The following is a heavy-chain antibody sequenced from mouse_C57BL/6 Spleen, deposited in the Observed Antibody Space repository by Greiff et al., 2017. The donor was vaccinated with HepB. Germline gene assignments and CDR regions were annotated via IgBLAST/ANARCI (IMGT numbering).Heavy chain of an antibody. CDR1: GYTFTSYW. CDR3: ARQEDYYGSSYAWFAY. Sequence: QVQLQQPGAELVKPGASVKMSCKASGYTFTSYWITWVKQRPGQGLEWIGDIYPGSGSTNNNEKFKSKATLTVDTSSSTAYMQLSSLTSEDSAVYYCARQEDYYGSSYAWFAYWGQGTLVTVSA. CDR2: IYPGSGST. D-gene: IGHD1-1*01. J-gene: IGHJ3*01. V-gene: IGHV1-55*01.